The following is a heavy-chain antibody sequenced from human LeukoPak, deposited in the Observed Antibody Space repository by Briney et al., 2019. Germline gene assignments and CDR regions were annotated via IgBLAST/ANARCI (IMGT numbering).Heavy chain of an antibody. D-gene: IGHD3-10*01. CDR1: GYTFTGYY. J-gene: IGHJ4*02. CDR3: ARDLGSEAHDY. Sequence: ASVKVSSKASGYTFTGYYMHWVRQAPGQGLEWMGWINPNSGGTNYAQKFQGRVTMTRDTSISTAYMELSRLRSGDTAVYYCARDLGSEAHDYWGQGTLVTVSS. V-gene: IGHV1-2*02. CDR2: INPNSGGT.